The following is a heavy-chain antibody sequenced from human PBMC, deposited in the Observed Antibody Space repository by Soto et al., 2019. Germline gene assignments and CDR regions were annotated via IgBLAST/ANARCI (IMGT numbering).Heavy chain of an antibody. Sequence: AGSLRLSCAASGFSLSTYGVTWVRQAPGKGLEWVSGFSGGSGTTHYADSVKGRFSITRDNSKNTAHLQMNSLRVEDTAIYYCAKWSGYADYWGQGTLVTVSS. J-gene: IGHJ4*02. V-gene: IGHV3-23*01. CDR2: FSGGSGTT. D-gene: IGHD6-25*01. CDR1: GFSLSTYG. CDR3: AKWSGYADY.